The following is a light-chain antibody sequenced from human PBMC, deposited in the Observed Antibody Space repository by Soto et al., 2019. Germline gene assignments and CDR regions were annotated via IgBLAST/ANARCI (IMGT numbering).Light chain of an antibody. CDR2: GAT. CDR3: QQYHDWRRT. J-gene: IGKJ2*01. V-gene: IGKV3-15*01. CDR1: QRLHGS. Sequence: EIVLTQSPGTLSLSPGERATLSCRASQRLHGSLLWFQKKAGXPPRLLIYGATARVADVPVRFSGSGGGTEFTRTISSLQSEDFASYFCQQYHDWRRTSGQGTKVEIK.